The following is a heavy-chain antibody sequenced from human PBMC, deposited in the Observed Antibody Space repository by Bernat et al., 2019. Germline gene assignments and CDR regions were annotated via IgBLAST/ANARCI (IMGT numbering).Heavy chain of an antibody. D-gene: IGHD3-22*01. CDR3: ARDIPVGTLLDYYDSSGYYARRDYYYYGMDV. CDR2: ISAYNGNT. Sequence: QVQLVQSGAEVKKPGASVKVSCKASGYTFTSYGISWVRQAPGQGLEWMGWISAYNGNTNYAQKLQGRVTMTTDTSTSTAYMELRSLRSDDTAVYYCARDIPVGTLLDYYDSSGYYARRDYYYYGMDVWGQGTTVTVS. V-gene: IGHV1-18*01. CDR1: GYTFTSYG. J-gene: IGHJ6*02.